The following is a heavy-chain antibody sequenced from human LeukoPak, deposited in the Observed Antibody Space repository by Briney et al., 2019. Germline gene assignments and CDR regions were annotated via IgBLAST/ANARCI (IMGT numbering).Heavy chain of an antibody. CDR1: GGSFSGYY. Sequence: SETLSLTCAVYGGSFSGYYWSWIRQPPGKGLERIGEINHSGSTNYNPSLKSRVTISVDTSKNQFSLKLSSVTAADTAVYYCARVLGFGVVQYGMDVWGQGTTVTVSS. J-gene: IGHJ6*02. V-gene: IGHV4-34*01. CDR2: INHSGST. D-gene: IGHD3-3*01. CDR3: ARVLGFGVVQYGMDV.